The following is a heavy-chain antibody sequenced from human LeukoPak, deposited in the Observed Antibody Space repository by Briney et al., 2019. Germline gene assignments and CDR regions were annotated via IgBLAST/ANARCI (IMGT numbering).Heavy chain of an antibody. CDR3: ARWSGAYHTFHY. J-gene: IGHJ4*02. V-gene: IGHV3-7*04. CDR1: GFTFISYW. Sequence: GGSLRLSCAASGFTFISYWMTWVRQAPGKGLEWVASIKQDGSERSYVDSVKGRFTISRDSGKNSLYLQMNSLRAEDTAVYYCARWSGAYHTFHYWGQGTLVTVSS. CDR2: IKQDGSER. D-gene: IGHD1-14*01.